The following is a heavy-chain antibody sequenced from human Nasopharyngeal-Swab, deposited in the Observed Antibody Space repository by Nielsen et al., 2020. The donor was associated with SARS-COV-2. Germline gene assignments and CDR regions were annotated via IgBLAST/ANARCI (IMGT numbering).Heavy chain of an antibody. CDR3: AREVPYSGHDDAFDI. J-gene: IGHJ3*02. CDR2: ISGNGNTA. CDR1: EFTFSSYA. V-gene: IGHV3-23*01. Sequence: GESLKISCAASEFTFSSYAISWVRQAPGKGLEWVSAISGNGNTAYYADSVKGRFTISRDNAKYSLFLQMNSLRAEDTAVYYCAREVPYSGHDDAFDIWGQGTMVTVSA. D-gene: IGHD5-12*01.